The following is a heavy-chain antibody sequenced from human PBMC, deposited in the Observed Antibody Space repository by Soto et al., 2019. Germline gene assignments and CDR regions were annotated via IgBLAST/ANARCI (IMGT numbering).Heavy chain of an antibody. Sequence: ASVKVSCKASGYTFTSYGISWVRQAPGQGLEWMGWISAYNGNTNYAQKLQGRVTMTTDTSTSTAYMELRSLRSDDTAVYYCARDAYSGYDFRPDYYYGMDGWGQGTTVTVSS. V-gene: IGHV1-18*01. CDR1: GYTFTSYG. J-gene: IGHJ6*02. CDR2: ISAYNGNT. CDR3: ARDAYSGYDFRPDYYYGMDG. D-gene: IGHD5-12*01.